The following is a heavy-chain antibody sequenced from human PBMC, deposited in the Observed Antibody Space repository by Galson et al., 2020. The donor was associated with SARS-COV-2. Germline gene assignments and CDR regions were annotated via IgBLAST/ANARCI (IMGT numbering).Heavy chain of an antibody. D-gene: IGHD3-10*01. CDR2: IYYSGST. CDR1: GGSISSYY. J-gene: IGHJ5*02. Sequence: SETLSLTCTVSGGSISSYYWSWIRQPPGKGLEWIGYIYYSGSTNYNPSPKSRVPISVDTSKNQFSLKLSSVTAADTAVYYCARDRATYYYGSGSYYRGWFDPWGQGTLVTVSS. CDR3: ARDRATYYYGSGSYYRGWFDP. V-gene: IGHV4-59*01.